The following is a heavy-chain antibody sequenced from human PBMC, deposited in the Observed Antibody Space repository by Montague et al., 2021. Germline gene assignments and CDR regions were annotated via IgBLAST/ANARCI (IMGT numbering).Heavy chain of an antibody. CDR3: ARDPAATSTGLED. Sequence: SLRLSCAGSGFIFSDCEMNWVRQAPGKGLEWVAFISKTGGTRFYADSVKGRFTISRDDAKNSLYLQMTSLRVDDTAVYYCARDPAATSTGLEDWGQGTLVTVSS. V-gene: IGHV3-48*03. J-gene: IGHJ4*02. CDR2: ISKTGGTR. D-gene: IGHD2-15*01. CDR1: GFIFSDCE.